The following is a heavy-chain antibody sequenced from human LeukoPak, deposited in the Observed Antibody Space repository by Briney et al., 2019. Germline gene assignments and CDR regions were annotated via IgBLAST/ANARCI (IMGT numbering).Heavy chain of an antibody. Sequence: GGSLRLSCAASGFTFSSYWMSWVRQAPGKGLEWVANIKQDGSEKYYVDSVKGRFTISRDNAKNSLYLQMNSLRAEDTAVYYCARGSRTYYYDSSGYPFDYWGQGTLVTVSS. CDR2: IKQDGSEK. V-gene: IGHV3-7*01. CDR3: ARGSRTYYYDSSGYPFDY. J-gene: IGHJ4*02. D-gene: IGHD3-22*01. CDR1: GFTFSSYW.